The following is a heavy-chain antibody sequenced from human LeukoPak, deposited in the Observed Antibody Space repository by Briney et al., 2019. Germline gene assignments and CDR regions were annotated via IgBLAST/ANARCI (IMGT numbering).Heavy chain of an antibody. J-gene: IGHJ4*02. V-gene: IGHV3-23*01. CDR2: VNENGRNT. CDR3: TKGDGGSYPIDY. D-gene: IGHD6-19*01. Sequence: GASLRLSCAASGFTFSKCGMSWVRQAPGKGLEWVSTVNENGRNTHYADSVKGRFTISRDNSKNTLLLQMYSLRADGTALYYCTKGDGGSYPIDYWGQGTLVIVSS. CDR1: GFTFSKCG.